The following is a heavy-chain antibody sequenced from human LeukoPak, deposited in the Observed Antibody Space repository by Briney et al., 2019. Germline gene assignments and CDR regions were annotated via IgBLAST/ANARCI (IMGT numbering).Heavy chain of an antibody. CDR2: INPSSGST. D-gene: IGHD5-24*01. V-gene: IGHV1-46*01. Sequence: ASVKVSCKASGYIFTSYYMHWVRQAPGQGLEWMGIINPSSGSTSYAQKFRDRVKMTRDTSRSTVYMELSSLRSEDTAVYYCARRDGDHYYFDYWGQGTLVTVSS. CDR1: GYIFTSYY. CDR3: ARRDGDHYYFDY. J-gene: IGHJ4*02.